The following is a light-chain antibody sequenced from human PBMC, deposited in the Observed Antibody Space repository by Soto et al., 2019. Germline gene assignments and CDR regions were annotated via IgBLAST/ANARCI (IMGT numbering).Light chain of an antibody. Sequence: EIVLTQSPGTLSLSPGERAILSCRASQSINNRYLARYQQMPGRAPRLLIHGASSRAAGIPDRFSGSGSGTDFTLTINRLEPEDFAVYYCHHYDNSPPFPFGPGTTVDI. J-gene: IGKJ3*01. CDR3: HHYDNSPPFP. CDR1: QSINNRY. V-gene: IGKV3-20*01. CDR2: GAS.